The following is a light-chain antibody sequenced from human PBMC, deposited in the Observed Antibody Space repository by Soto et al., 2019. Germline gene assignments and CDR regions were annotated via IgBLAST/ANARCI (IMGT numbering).Light chain of an antibody. V-gene: IGKV3-15*01. Sequence: EIVMTHSPATLSVSPCERATLSCSASQSVSSNLAWYQQKPGQAPRLLIYGASTRATGIPARFSGSGSGTAFTLTISSLQSEDFAVYYCQQYNNWPPITFGQGTRLEIK. J-gene: IGKJ5*01. CDR2: GAS. CDR1: QSVSSN. CDR3: QQYNNWPPIT.